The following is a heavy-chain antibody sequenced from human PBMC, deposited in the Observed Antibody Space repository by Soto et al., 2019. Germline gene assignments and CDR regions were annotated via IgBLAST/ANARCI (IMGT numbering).Heavy chain of an antibody. CDR1: GGSITTDDYF. J-gene: IGHJ4*02. CDR3: VREGTKISPQGYITAAGRFDH. V-gene: IGHV4-30-4*01. D-gene: IGHD6-25*01. CDR2: IFHSGNT. Sequence: QVQLQESGPGLVKPSQTLSLTCTVSGGSITTDDYFWSWIRQSPERGLEWIGFIFHSGNTFNNPSLSGRASLSVDTSKNEFSLNLTSVTAVDTAVYYCVREGTKISPQGYITAAGRFDHWGQGALVTVSS.